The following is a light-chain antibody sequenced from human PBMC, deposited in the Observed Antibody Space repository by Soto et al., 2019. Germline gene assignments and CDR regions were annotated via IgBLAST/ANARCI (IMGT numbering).Light chain of an antibody. J-gene: IGKJ1*01. CDR1: QSISNY. V-gene: IGKV1-39*01. CDR2: AAS. Sequence: DIQMTQSPSSLSPSVGDRVIITCRASQSISNYLNWYQQKPGKVPKLLIYAASSLQSGVPSRFSGSGSGTYFTLTISSLQPEDFATYYCQQSYSTPPWTFGPGTKVDI. CDR3: QQSYSTPPWT.